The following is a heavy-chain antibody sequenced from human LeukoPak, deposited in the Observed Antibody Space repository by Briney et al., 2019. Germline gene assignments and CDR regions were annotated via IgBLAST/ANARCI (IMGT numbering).Heavy chain of an antibody. V-gene: IGHV3-30*04. CDR3: ARDLPISTNWNSEYFQH. CDR1: GFTFNNYA. Sequence: PGGSLRLTCAGSGFTFNNYALHWVRQAPGKGLEWVAVISFDGINDSYADSVKGRFTISRYNSKNTVHLQMNSLRPEDLAVYYCARDLPISTNWNSEYFQHWGQGTLVDVCS. D-gene: IGHD1-1*01. J-gene: IGHJ1*01. CDR2: ISFDGIND.